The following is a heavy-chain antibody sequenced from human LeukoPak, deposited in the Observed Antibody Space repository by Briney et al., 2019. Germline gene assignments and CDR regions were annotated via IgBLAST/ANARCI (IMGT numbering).Heavy chain of an antibody. D-gene: IGHD3-10*01. Sequence: ASVKVSCKASGGTFSSYAISWVRQAPGQGLEWMGWINAGNGNTKYSQKFQGRVTITRDTSASTAYMELSSLRSEDTAVYYCARGAGAYYYGSGSWGQGTLVTVSS. V-gene: IGHV1-3*01. CDR3: ARGAGAYYYGSGS. CDR1: GGTFSSYA. CDR2: INAGNGNT. J-gene: IGHJ4*02.